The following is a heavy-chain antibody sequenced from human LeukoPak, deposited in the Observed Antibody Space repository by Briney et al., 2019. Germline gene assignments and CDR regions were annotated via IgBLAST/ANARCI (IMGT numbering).Heavy chain of an antibody. D-gene: IGHD2/OR15-2a*01. V-gene: IGHV1-69*05. CDR3: ASMRRLTLNWFDP. CDR1: GGTFSSYA. CDR2: IIPIFGTA. Sequence: GASVKVSCKASGGTFSSYAISWVRQAPGQGLEWMGGIIPIFGTANYAQKFQGRVTITTDESTSTAYMELSSLRSEDTAVYYCASMRRLTLNWFDPWGQGTLVTVSS. J-gene: IGHJ5*02.